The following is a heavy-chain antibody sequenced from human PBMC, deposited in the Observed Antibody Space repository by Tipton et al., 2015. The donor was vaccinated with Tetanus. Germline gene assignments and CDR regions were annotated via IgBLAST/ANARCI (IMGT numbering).Heavy chain of an antibody. Sequence: QLVQSGAEVKKPGASVKVSCKASGYTFTSYGISWVRQAPGQGLEWMGWISAYNGNTNYAQKLQGGVTMTTDTSTSTAYMELRSLRSDDTAVYYCARDWGAYDSSGYPTEYFQHWGQGTLVTVSS. D-gene: IGHD3-22*01. V-gene: IGHV1-18*01. CDR3: ARDWGAYDSSGYPTEYFQH. CDR2: ISAYNGNT. J-gene: IGHJ1*01. CDR1: GYTFTSYG.